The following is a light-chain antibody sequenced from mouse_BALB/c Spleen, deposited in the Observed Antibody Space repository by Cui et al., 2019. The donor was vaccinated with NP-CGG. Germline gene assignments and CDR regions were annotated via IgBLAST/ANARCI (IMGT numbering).Light chain of an antibody. CDR3: ALWYSNHWV. J-gene: IGLJ1*01. Sequence: SVVSEDSTLTTSPGETVTLTCRSSTGAVTIINYANWVQEKPDHLFTGLIGGTNNRAPGIPARFSGSLIGDKAALTITGAQTEDEAIYFCALWYSNHWVFGGGTKLTVL. CDR1: TGAVTIINY. V-gene: IGLV1*01. CDR2: GTN.